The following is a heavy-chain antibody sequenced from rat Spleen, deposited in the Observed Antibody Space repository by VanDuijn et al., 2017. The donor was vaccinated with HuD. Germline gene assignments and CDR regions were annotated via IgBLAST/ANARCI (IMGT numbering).Heavy chain of an antibody. CDR3: TPDRLPGYPYWYFDF. J-gene: IGHJ1*01. V-gene: IGHV5-27*01. CDR1: GFTFSNYY. Sequence: EVQLVESGGGLVQPGRSMKLSCAALGFTFSNYYMAWVRQAPTKGLEWVASISPSGGSTYYRDSVKGRFTISRDNEKSTRYLQLDSLRSEDTATYYWTPDRLPGYPYWYFDFWGRGTMVTVSS. D-gene: IGHD1-4*01. CDR2: ISPSGGST.